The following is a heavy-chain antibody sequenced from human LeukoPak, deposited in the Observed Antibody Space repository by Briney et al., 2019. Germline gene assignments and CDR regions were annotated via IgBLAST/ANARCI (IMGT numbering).Heavy chain of an antibody. CDR3: AKVYGGATIDASDI. J-gene: IGHJ3*02. V-gene: IGHV3-23*01. Sequence: GGSLRLSCAASGFTFSSYAMTWVRQAPGKGLEWVSSISGSGGGTYYADSVKGRFTISRDDSKNTLYLQIKSPRAEDTAVYHCAKVYGGATIDASDIWGQGTMVSVTS. CDR2: ISGSGGGT. CDR1: GFTFSSYA. D-gene: IGHD1-26*01.